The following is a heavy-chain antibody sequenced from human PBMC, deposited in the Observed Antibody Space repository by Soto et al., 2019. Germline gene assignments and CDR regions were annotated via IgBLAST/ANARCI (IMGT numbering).Heavy chain of an antibody. CDR2: IIPILSTT. D-gene: IGHD6-19*01. Sequence: GASVKVSCKVSGGTDGTYSINWVRQAPGQGLEWMGAIIPILSTTNYAQRFQGRVTITADESTGTVYLELTSLKFEDTALYYCASRALAVTWFDPWGQGTLVTVSS. CDR3: ASRALAVTWFDP. V-gene: IGHV1-69*13. J-gene: IGHJ5*02. CDR1: GGTDGTYS.